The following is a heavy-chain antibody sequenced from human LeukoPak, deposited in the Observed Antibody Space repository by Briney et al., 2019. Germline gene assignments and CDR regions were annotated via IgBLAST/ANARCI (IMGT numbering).Heavy chain of an antibody. CDR1: GGSISSYY. D-gene: IGHD6-19*01. CDR2: IYYSGST. Sequence: SETLSLTCTVSGGSISSYYWSWIRQPPGKGLEWIGYIYYSGSTNYNPSLKSRVTISVDTSKNQFSLKLSSVTAADTAVYYCARYSSGWFNYWGQGTMVTVSS. J-gene: IGHJ4*02. V-gene: IGHV4-59*01. CDR3: ARYSSGWFNY.